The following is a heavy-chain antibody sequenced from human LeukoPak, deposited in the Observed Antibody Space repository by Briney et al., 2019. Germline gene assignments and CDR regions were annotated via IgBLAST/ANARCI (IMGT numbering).Heavy chain of an antibody. CDR2: IYTSGST. CDR3: ARDISLGYSSSWGDAFDI. Sequence: SETLSLTCTVSGGSISSYYWSWIRQPAGKGLEWIGRIYTSGSTNYNPSLKSRVTMSVDTSKNQFSLKLSSVTAADTAVYYCARDISLGYSSSWGDAFDIWGQGTMVTVSS. J-gene: IGHJ3*02. D-gene: IGHD6-13*01. V-gene: IGHV4-4*07. CDR1: GGSISSYY.